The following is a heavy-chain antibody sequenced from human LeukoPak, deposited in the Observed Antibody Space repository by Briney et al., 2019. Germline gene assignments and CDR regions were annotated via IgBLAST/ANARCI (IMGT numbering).Heavy chain of an antibody. CDR2: INHSGST. Sequence: SETLSLTCAVYGGSFSGYYWSWIRQPPGKGLEWIGEINHSGSTNYNPSLKSRVTISVDTSKNQFSLKLSSVTAADTAVYYCAAGLDWLLRGNFDYWGQGTLVIVSS. J-gene: IGHJ4*02. V-gene: IGHV4-34*01. CDR3: AAGLDWLLRGNFDY. D-gene: IGHD3-9*01. CDR1: GGSFSGYY.